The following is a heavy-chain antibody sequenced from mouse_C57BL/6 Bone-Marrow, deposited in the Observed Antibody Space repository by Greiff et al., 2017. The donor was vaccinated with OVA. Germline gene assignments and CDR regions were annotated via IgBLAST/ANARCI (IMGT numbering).Heavy chain of an antibody. Sequence: EVKLVESGGGLVKPGGSLKLSCAASGFTFSSYAMSWVRQTPEKRLEWVATISGGGSYTYYPDNVKGRFTISRDNAKNNLYLQMSHLKSEDTAMYYCARDEPLGSFAYWGQGTLVTVSA. CDR1: GFTFSSYA. D-gene: IGHD6-1*01. CDR2: ISGGGSYT. J-gene: IGHJ3*01. CDR3: ARDEPLGSFAY. V-gene: IGHV5-4*01.